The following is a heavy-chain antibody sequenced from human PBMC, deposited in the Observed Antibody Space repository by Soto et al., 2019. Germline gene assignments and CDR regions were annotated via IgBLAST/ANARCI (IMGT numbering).Heavy chain of an antibody. J-gene: IGHJ5*02. CDR2: IYHSGST. V-gene: IGHV4-30-2*01. D-gene: IGHD3-10*01. Sequence: PSETLSLTCAVSGGSISSGGYSWSWIRQPPGKGLEWIGYIYHSGSTYYNPSLKSRVTISVDRSKNQFSLKLSSVTAADTAVYYCARVGRRRESESWFDPWGQGTLVTVSS. CDR1: GGSISSGGYS. CDR3: ARVGRRRESESWFDP.